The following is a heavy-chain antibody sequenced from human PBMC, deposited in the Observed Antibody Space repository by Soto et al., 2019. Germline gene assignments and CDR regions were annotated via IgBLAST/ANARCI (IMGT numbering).Heavy chain of an antibody. J-gene: IGHJ4*02. CDR1: GYTFITCG. V-gene: IGHV1-18*01. Sequence: ASVKVSCKASGYTFITCGISWVRQGPGQGLEWMGWISTYNGNTNYAQKLQGRVTMTTDTSTSTAYMELRGLRSDDTAVYYCVRDLDGSGSYYTDYWGQGTLVTVSS. CDR2: ISTYNGNT. CDR3: VRDLDGSGSYYTDY. D-gene: IGHD3-10*01.